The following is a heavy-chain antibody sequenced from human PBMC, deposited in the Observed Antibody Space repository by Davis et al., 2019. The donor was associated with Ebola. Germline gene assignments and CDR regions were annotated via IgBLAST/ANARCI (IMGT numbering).Heavy chain of an antibody. Sequence: GESLKISCKGSGYMFSKFWIGWVRQMPGKGLEWMGIIYPGDSDTRYSPSFLGQVTISADKSISTAYLQWRSLKASDTAMYFCARAPYYYDLSGFYGDYWGQGTLVTVSS. V-gene: IGHV5-51*01. D-gene: IGHD3-22*01. CDR3: ARAPYYYDLSGFYGDY. CDR1: GYMFSKFW. CDR2: IYPGDSDT. J-gene: IGHJ4*02.